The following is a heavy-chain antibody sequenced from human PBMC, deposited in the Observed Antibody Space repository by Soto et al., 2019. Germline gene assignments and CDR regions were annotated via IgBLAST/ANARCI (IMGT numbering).Heavy chain of an antibody. CDR3: AGATEAGNSHYFDY. CDR1: GGSISSGGYY. J-gene: IGHJ4*02. Sequence: PSETMSLTSTVSGGSISSGGYYWTWIRQHPGKGLEWIGYIYYSGSTYYNPSLKSRVTISVDTSKNQFSLKLSSVTAADTAVYYCAGATEAGNSHYFDYWGEGILVTVSS. CDR2: IYYSGST. V-gene: IGHV4-31*03. D-gene: IGHD1-7*01.